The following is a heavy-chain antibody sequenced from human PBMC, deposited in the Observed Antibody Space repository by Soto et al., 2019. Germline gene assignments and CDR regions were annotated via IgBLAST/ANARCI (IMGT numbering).Heavy chain of an antibody. Sequence: ASVKVSCKASGYTFTSYCISWVRQAPGQGLEWMGWISAYNGNTNYAQKLQGRVTMTTDTSTSTAYMELRSLRSDDTAVYYCARFIVAAAGTVWFDPWGQGTLVTVSS. CDR2: ISAYNGNT. CDR3: ARFIVAAAGTVWFDP. CDR1: GYTFTSYC. V-gene: IGHV1-18*01. J-gene: IGHJ5*02. D-gene: IGHD6-13*01.